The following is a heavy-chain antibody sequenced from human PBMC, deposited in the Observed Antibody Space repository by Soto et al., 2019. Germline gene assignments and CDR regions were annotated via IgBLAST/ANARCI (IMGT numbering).Heavy chain of an antibody. D-gene: IGHD3-9*01. CDR3: TTPDVLRYFDWLTPISGFDY. V-gene: IGHV3-15*01. Sequence: GGSLRLSCAASGFTFSNAWMSWVRQAPGKGLEWVGRIKSKTDGGTTDYAAPVKGRFTISRDDSKNTLYLQMNSLKTEDTAVYYCTTPDVLRYFDWLTPISGFDYWGQGTLVTVSS. CDR1: GFTFSNAW. J-gene: IGHJ4*02. CDR2: IKSKTDGGTT.